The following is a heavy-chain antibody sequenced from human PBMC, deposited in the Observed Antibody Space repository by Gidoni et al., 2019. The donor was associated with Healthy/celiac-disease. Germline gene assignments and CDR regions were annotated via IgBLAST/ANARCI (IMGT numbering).Heavy chain of an antibody. D-gene: IGHD3-9*01. CDR1: GFSLSTSGVG. V-gene: IGHV2-5*02. J-gene: IGHJ3*02. CDR3: AHVDCNYDILTGYYRHDAFDI. Sequence: QITLKESGPTLAKPTQTLTLTCTFSGFSLSTSGVGVGWIRQPPGDALAWLALIYWDDDKRYSQSLKSRLTITKDTSKNQVVLTMTNMDPVDTATYNCAHVDCNYDILTGYYRHDAFDIWGQGTMVTVSS. CDR2: IYWDDDK.